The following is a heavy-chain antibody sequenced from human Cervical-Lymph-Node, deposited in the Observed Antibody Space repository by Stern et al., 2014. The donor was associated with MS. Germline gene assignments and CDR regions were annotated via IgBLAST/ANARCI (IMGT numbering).Heavy chain of an antibody. V-gene: IGHV3-48*04. CDR2: ITSRSSTI. CDR1: GFTFNSYI. CDR3: ARGAYEEAMDV. Sequence: EVHLVESGGGLVQPGGSLRLSCAASGFTFNSYIMNWVRQAPGKGLEWVSYITSRSSTIYYADSVKGRFTISRDNAKNSLYLQMNSLRADDTALYYCARGAYEEAMDVWGQGTTVTVSS. D-gene: IGHD5-12*01. J-gene: IGHJ6*02.